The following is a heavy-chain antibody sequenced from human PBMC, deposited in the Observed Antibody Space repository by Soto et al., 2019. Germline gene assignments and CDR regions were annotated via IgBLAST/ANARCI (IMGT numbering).Heavy chain of an antibody. CDR2: IDSDGSTT. CDR1: GFTFSVYW. D-gene: IGHD4-4*01. Sequence: EVQLVESGGGLVQPGGSLRLSCAASGFTFSVYWMHWVRQAPGKGLVWVSRIDSDGSTTSYADSVKGRFTISRDNAKSTLYLQMNSLRAKDTAVYYCARPGYSNYGPGVDVWGQGTTVTVSS. V-gene: IGHV3-74*01. J-gene: IGHJ6*02. CDR3: ARPGYSNYGPGVDV.